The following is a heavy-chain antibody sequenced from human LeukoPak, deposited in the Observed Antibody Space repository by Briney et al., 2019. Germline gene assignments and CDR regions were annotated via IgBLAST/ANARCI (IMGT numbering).Heavy chain of an antibody. CDR3: AIILRQQLVQSDY. J-gene: IGHJ4*02. V-gene: IGHV1-69*05. D-gene: IGHD6-13*01. CDR2: IIPIFGTA. Sequence: SVKVSCKASGGTFSSYAISWVRQAPGQGLEWMGRIIPIFGTAKYAQKFQGRVTITTDESTSTAYMELSSLRSEDTAVYYCAIILRQQLVQSDYWGQGTLVTVSS. CDR1: GGTFSSYA.